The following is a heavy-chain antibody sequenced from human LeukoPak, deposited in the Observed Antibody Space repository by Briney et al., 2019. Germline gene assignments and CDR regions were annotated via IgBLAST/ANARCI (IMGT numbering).Heavy chain of an antibody. CDR3: ASWDWNPNYYFDY. CDR1: GYTFTGYY. D-gene: IGHD1-1*01. J-gene: IGHJ4*02. CDR2: INPNSGGT. V-gene: IGHV1-2*06. Sequence: ASVKVSCKTPGYTFTGYYMHWVRQAPGQGLEWMGRINPNSGGTNYAQKFQGRVTMTRDTSITTAYMELSSLRSDDTAVYYCASWDWNPNYYFDYWGQGTLVTVSS.